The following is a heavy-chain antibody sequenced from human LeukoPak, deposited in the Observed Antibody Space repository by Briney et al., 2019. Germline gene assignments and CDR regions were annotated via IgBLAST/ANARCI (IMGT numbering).Heavy chain of an antibody. D-gene: IGHD3-10*01. CDR2: IYYSGST. CDR3: ARRLGGSGSYYY. Sequence: PSETLSLTCSVSGGSISSSIDYWGWIRQPPGKGLEWIGSIYYSGSTYYNPSLKSRVTISVDTSKNQFSLKLRSVTAADTAVYYCARRLGGSGSYYYWGQGTLVTVSS. J-gene: IGHJ4*02. V-gene: IGHV4-39*01. CDR1: GGSISSSIDY.